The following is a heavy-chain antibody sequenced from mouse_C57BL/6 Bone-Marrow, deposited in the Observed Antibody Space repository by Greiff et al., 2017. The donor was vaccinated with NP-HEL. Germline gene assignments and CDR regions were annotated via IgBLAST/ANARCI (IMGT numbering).Heavy chain of an antibody. CDR1: GFTFSSYG. D-gene: IGHD2-5*01. J-gene: IGHJ2*01. Sequence: EVQVVESGGDLVKPGGSLKLSCAASGFTFSSYGMSWVRQTPDTRLEWVATISSGGSYTYYPDSVKGRFTISRDNAKNTLYLQMSSLKSEDTAMYYCARHYYSNYFDYWGQGTTLTVSS. CDR2: ISSGGSYT. CDR3: ARHYYSNYFDY. V-gene: IGHV5-6*01.